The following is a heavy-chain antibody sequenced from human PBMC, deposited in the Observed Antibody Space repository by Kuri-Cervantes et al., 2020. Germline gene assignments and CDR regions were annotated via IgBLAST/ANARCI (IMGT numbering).Heavy chain of an antibody. V-gene: IGHV3-66*01. Sequence: GESLKISCAASGFTFSSYGMHWVRQAPGKGLEWVSVIYSGGSTYYADSVKGRFTISRDNSKNTLYLQMNSLRAEDTAVYYCARDQPKSVYYDFWSGYPNWFDPWGQGTLVTVSS. D-gene: IGHD3-3*01. CDR3: ARDQPKSVYYDFWSGYPNWFDP. CDR1: GFTFSSYG. J-gene: IGHJ5*02. CDR2: IYSGGST.